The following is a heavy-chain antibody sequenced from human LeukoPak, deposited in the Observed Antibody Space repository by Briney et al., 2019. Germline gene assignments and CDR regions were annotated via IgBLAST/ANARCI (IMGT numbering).Heavy chain of an antibody. D-gene: IGHD3-22*01. CDR1: GFTFSSYS. Sequence: GGSLRLSCAASGFTFSSYSMNWVRQAPGKGLEWVSSISSSSSYIYYADSVKGRFTISRDNAKNSLYLQMNSLRAEDTAVYYCAGGSSYYDSSGYYTLTYWGQGTLVTVSS. CDR3: AGGSSYYDSSGYYTLTY. J-gene: IGHJ4*02. CDR2: ISSSSSYI. V-gene: IGHV3-21*01.